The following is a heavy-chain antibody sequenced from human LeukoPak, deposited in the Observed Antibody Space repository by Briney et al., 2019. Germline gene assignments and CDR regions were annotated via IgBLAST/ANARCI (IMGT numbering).Heavy chain of an antibody. CDR3: ARDPMPATGTTGVSVDYFDY. CDR1: GGTFSGYY. Sequence: SETLSLTCAVYGGTFSGYYWSWIRQPPGKGLEWIGSMSYRGTTYYNPSLKSRVTISVDTSKNQFSLKLSSVTAADTAMYYCARDPMPATGTTGVSVDYFDYWGQGTLVTVSS. D-gene: IGHD1-1*01. CDR2: MSYRGTT. V-gene: IGHV4-34*01. J-gene: IGHJ4*02.